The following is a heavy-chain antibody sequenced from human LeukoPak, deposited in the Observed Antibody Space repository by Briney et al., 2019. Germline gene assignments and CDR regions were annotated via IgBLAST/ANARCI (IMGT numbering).Heavy chain of an antibody. V-gene: IGHV4-39*01. Sequence: SETLSLTCTVSGGSISSSSYYWGWIRQPPGKGLEWIGSIYYSGSTNYNPSLKSRVTISVDTSKNQFSLKLSSVTAADTAVYYCARQAAAEGYYDFWSGYSEYYFDYWGQGTLVTVSS. J-gene: IGHJ4*02. D-gene: IGHD3-3*01. CDR1: GGSISSSSYY. CDR3: ARQAAAEGYYDFWSGYSEYYFDY. CDR2: IYYSGST.